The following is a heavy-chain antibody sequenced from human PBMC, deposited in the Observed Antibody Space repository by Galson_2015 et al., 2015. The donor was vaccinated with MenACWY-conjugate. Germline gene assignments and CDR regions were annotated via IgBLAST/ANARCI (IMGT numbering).Heavy chain of an antibody. CDR1: EFTFSRYW. CDR2: IKQDGSEK. J-gene: IGHJ4*02. Sequence: SLRLSCAASEFTFSRYWMSWVRQATGKGLEWVANIKQDGSEKYYVDSVKGRFTISRDNAKNPLYLQMNSLRAEDTAIYYCAVGLYYFDSWGQGTLVTVSS. CDR3: AVGLYYFDS. V-gene: IGHV3-7*03. D-gene: IGHD1-26*01.